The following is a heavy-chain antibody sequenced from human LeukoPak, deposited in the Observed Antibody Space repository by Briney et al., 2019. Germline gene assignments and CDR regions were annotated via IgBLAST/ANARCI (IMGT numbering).Heavy chain of an antibody. V-gene: IGHV4-39*01. CDR2: IYYGGST. CDR3: ARHLGSAPHYYYYYMDV. Sequence: PSETLSLTCTVSGGSISSSSYYWGWIRQPPGKGLEWIGSIYYGGSTYYNPSLKSRVTISVDTSKNQFSLKLSSVTAADTAVYYCARHLGSAPHYYYYYMDVWGKGTTVTVSS. J-gene: IGHJ6*03. CDR1: GGSISSSSYY. D-gene: IGHD2-15*01.